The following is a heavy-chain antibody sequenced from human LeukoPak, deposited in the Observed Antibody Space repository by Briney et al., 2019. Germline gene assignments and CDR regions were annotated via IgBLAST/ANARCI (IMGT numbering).Heavy chain of an antibody. J-gene: IGHJ4*03. CDR1: GYTFTGYY. V-gene: IGHV1-2*02. CDR2: INPNSGGT. D-gene: IGHD3-16*01. CDR3: GGGLGGFWGPNDF. Sequence: ASVKVSCKASGYTFTGYYMHWVRQAPGQGLEWMGWINPNSGGTNYAQKFQGRVTMTRDTSISTAYMELSRLRSDDTAVYYCGGGLGGFWGPNDFWGQGNPVTVSS.